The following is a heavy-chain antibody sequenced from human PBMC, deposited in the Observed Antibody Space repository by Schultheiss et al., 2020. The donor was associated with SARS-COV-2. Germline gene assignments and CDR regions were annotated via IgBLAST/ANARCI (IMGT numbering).Heavy chain of an antibody. CDR1: GGSFSNFG. CDR2: IIPTSGAV. CDR3: VGDIIGDDDTFDF. Sequence: SVKVSCKASGGSFSNFGVNWVRQAPGQGPEWVGGIIPTSGAVKYAQRFQGRVTITADESSTTAHMELSSLRSDDTAIYYCVGDIIGDDDTFDFWGHGTLVTVSS. D-gene: IGHD2/OR15-2a*01. J-gene: IGHJ4*01. V-gene: IGHV1-69*13.